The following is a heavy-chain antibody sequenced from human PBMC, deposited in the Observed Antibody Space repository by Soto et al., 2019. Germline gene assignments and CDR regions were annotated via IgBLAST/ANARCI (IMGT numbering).Heavy chain of an antibody. D-gene: IGHD4-17*01. CDR3: ARDRVVVDYGGNSGVGYFQH. J-gene: IGHJ1*01. CDR2: IIPIFGTA. V-gene: IGHV1-69*13. CDR1: GGTFSSYA. Sequence: SVKVFCKASGGTFSSYAISWVRQAPGQGLEWMGGIIPIFGTANYAQKFQGRVTITADESTSTAYMELSSLRSEDTAVYYCARDRVVVDYGGNSGVGYFQHWGQGTLVTVSS.